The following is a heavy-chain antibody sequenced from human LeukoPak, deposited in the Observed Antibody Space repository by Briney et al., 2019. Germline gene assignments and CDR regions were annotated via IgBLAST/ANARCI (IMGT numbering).Heavy chain of an antibody. CDR3: ARDGTLAGAFDI. Sequence: GGSLRLSCAASGFTFSRYGMSWVRQAPGKGLEWVSAISGSGGSTYYADSVKGRFTISRDNSKNTLYLQMNSLRAEDTAVYYCARDGTLAGAFDIWGQGTMVTVSS. J-gene: IGHJ3*02. CDR1: GFTFSRYG. CDR2: ISGSGGST. V-gene: IGHV3-23*01. D-gene: IGHD1-26*01.